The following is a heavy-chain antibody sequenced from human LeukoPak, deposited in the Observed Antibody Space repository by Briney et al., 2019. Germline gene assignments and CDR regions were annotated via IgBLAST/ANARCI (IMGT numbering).Heavy chain of an antibody. D-gene: IGHD6-19*01. J-gene: IGHJ4*02. V-gene: IGHV1-69*10. CDR1: GGTFSSYA. Sequence: SVKVSCKASGGTFSSYAISWVRQAPGQGLEWMGWIIPILGIANYAQKFPGRVTITADKSTSTAYMELSSLRSEDTAVYYCARVSSGWYCDYWGQGTLVTVSS. CDR3: ARVSSGWYCDY. CDR2: IIPILGIA.